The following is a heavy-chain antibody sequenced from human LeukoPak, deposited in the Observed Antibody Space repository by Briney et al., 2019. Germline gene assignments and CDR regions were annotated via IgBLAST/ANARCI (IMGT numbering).Heavy chain of an antibody. Sequence: GGSLRLSCVASGFSFNGDWMNWVRQAPGKGLEWLANIKPDGSQKYYVDSVKGRFTISRDNAEKSLFLQMNSLRAEDTAVYYCVRDGPAFLDFDYWGQGTLVTVSS. J-gene: IGHJ4*02. D-gene: IGHD2-2*01. CDR1: GFSFNGDW. CDR3: VRDGPAFLDFDY. CDR2: IKPDGSQK. V-gene: IGHV3-7*01.